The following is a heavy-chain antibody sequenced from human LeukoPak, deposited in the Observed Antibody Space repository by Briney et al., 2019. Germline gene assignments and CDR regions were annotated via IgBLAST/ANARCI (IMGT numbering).Heavy chain of an antibody. CDR2: IYSGGST. CDR3: ARGMDIIGNFDY. D-gene: IGHD2-8*01. V-gene: IGHV3-66*01. J-gene: IGHJ4*02. CDR1: GFTVSSNY. Sequence: GRSLRLSCAASGFTVSSNYMSWVRQAPGKGLEWVSVIYSGGSTYYADSVKGRFTISRDNSKNTLYLQMNSLRAEDTAVYYCARGMDIIGNFDYWGQGTLVTVSS.